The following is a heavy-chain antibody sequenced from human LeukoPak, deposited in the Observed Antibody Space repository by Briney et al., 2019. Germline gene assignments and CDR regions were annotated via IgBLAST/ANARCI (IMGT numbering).Heavy chain of an antibody. CDR1: GGSISSSSYY. CDR2: IYYSGST. D-gene: IGHD5-18*01. Sequence: SETLPLTCTVSGGSISSSSYYWGWIRQPPGKGLEWIGSIYYSGSTYYNPSLKSRVTMSVDTSKNQFSLKLSSVTAADTAVYYCASSVDTAMVWGQGTLVTVSS. CDR3: ASSVDTAMV. J-gene: IGHJ4*02. V-gene: IGHV4-39*01.